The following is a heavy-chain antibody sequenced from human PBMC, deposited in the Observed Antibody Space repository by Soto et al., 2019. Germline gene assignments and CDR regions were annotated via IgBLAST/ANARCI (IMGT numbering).Heavy chain of an antibody. V-gene: IGHV3-30*18. CDR1: GLTFRTYG. Sequence: QVQLVESGGGVVQPGRSLRLSCEVSGLTFRTYGMHWVRQAPGKGLEWVAIISNEGSDEKYADSVKGRFTISRDNSKNTLYLQMNSLRVEDTAVYYCAKGCGSGGSCYIIDYWGQGTLVNVSS. J-gene: IGHJ4*02. CDR2: ISNEGSDE. CDR3: AKGCGSGGSCYIIDY. D-gene: IGHD2-15*01.